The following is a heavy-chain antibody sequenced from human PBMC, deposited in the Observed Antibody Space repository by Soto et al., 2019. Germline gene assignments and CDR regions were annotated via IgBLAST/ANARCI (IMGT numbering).Heavy chain of an antibody. CDR2: XSXXXTT. CDR3: ARDPGGRYDY. Sequence: XXTLSLTCTVSGGSISSYYWNWIRQPPGXXXXXXXXXSXXXTTXXNHXXXXXXXPXXXTXXXQFYLTLRSVTAADTAVYYCARDPGGRYDYWGQGTLVTVSS. CDR1: GGSISSYY. V-gene: IGHV4-59*01. J-gene: IGHJ4*02. D-gene: IGHD2-15*01.